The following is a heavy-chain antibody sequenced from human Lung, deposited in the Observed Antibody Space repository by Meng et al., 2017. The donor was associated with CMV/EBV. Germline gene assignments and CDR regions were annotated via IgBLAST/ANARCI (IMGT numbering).Heavy chain of an antibody. D-gene: IGHD3-9*01. Sequence: TLSLXXTVSRGSISGDDYYWSWIRQPPGKGLEWIGYIYYSGTTYYNPSLKSRVTISIDTSKNQFSLNLSSVTAADTAVYYCARGYFRLGISLRGGWFGPWGQGNXVNGYS. CDR1: RGSISGDDYY. CDR3: ARGYFRLGISLRGGWFGP. CDR2: IYYSGTT. J-gene: IGHJ5*02. V-gene: IGHV4-30-4*08.